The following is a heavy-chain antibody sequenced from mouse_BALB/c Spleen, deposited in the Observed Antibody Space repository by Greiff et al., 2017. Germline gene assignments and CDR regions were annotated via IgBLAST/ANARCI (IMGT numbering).Heavy chain of an antibody. CDR1: GYTFTSYY. CDR3: TRWLLRAMDY. J-gene: IGHJ4*01. Sequence: QVQLKQPGAELVKPGASVKLSCKASGYTFTSYYMYWVKQRPGQGLEWIGGINPSNGGTNFNEKFKSKATLTVDKSSSTAYMQLSSLTSEDSAVYYCTRWLLRAMDYWGQGTSVTVSS. V-gene: IGHV1S81*02. D-gene: IGHD2-3*01. CDR2: INPSNGGT.